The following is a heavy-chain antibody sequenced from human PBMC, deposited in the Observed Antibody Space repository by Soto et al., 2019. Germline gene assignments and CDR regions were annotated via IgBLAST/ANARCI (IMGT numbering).Heavy chain of an antibody. D-gene: IGHD3-3*01. CDR2: ISGGGSST. J-gene: IGHJ6*02. CDR3: AKDGSRFWSGYRTPDYNGMDV. CDR1: GFTFSNYA. Sequence: HPGGSLRLSCAASGFTFSNYAMSWVRQAPGKGLEWVSGISGGGSSTQYADSVRGRLTISRDNSKNTLFLQMNALRPEDTAIYYCAKDGSRFWSGYRTPDYNGMDVWGQGTTVTVSS. V-gene: IGHV3-23*01.